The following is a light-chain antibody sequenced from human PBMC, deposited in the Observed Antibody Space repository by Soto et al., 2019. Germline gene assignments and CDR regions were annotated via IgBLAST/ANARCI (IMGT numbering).Light chain of an antibody. J-gene: IGLJ2*01. CDR1: SSNIARKT. Sequence: QSVLTQPPSASGTPGQRVTISCSGSSSNIARKTVNWYQQLPGTAPKLLMYNNNERPSGVPDRFSGSKSGTSASLAISGLQSEDEADYYCAAWDDSLKGVVFGGGTKLTVL. CDR2: NNN. CDR3: AAWDDSLKGVV. V-gene: IGLV1-44*01.